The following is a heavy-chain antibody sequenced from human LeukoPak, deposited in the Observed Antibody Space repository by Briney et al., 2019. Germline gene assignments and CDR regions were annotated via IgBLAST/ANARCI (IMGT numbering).Heavy chain of an antibody. CDR2: IYSGGST. CDR1: GFTVSSNY. CDR3: ARGMRLRSWFDP. D-gene: IGHD2-21*02. J-gene: IGHJ5*02. Sequence: GGSLRLSCAASGFTVSSNYMSWVRQAPGKGLEWVSVIYSGGSTYYADSVKGRFTISRDNSKNTLYLQMNSLRAEDTAVYYCARGMRLRSWFDPWGQETLVTVSS. V-gene: IGHV3-53*01.